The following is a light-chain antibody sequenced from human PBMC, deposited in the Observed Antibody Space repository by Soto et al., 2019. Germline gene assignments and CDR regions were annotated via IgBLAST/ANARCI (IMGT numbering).Light chain of an antibody. J-gene: IGKJ4*01. CDR2: GAS. Sequence: EIVLTRSPGTLSLSPGERATLSCRASQSVSSSYLAWYQQKPGQAPRLLIYGASSRATGIPDRFSGSGSGTDFTLTISRLEPEDFAVYYCQQYGSSCTFGGGTKVEIK. V-gene: IGKV3-20*01. CDR3: QQYGSSCT. CDR1: QSVSSSY.